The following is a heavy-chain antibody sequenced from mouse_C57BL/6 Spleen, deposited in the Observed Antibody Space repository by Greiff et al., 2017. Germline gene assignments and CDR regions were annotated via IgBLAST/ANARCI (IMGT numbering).Heavy chain of an antibody. Sequence: VQGVESGAELMKPGASVKLSCKATGYTFTGYWIEWVKQRPGHGLEWIGEILPGSGSTNYNEKFKGKATFTADTSSNPAYMQLSSLTTEDSAIYYCAREGVYYYGSSPFAYWGQGTLVTVSA. CDR2: ILPGSGST. CDR1: GYTFTGYW. V-gene: IGHV1-9*01. D-gene: IGHD1-1*01. J-gene: IGHJ3*01. CDR3: AREGVYYYGSSPFAY.